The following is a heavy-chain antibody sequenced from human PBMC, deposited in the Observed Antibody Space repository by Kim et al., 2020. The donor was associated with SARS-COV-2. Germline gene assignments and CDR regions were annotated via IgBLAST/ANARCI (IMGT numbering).Heavy chain of an antibody. Sequence: GGSLRLSCAASGFTLSSDGMHWVRQAPGKGLEWVAVIKYDGSNKYDADSVKGRFTISRDNSKNTLYLQMNTLRAEDTAVYYCGATEYYDSSGYLPLCYWGQGTPVTVSS. CDR1: GFTLSSDG. J-gene: IGHJ4*02. CDR2: IKYDGSNK. D-gene: IGHD3-22*01. CDR3: GATEYYDSSGYLPLCY. V-gene: IGHV3-30*03.